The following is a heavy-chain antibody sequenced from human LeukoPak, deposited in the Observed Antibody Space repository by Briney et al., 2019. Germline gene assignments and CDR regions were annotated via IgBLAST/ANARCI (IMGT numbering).Heavy chain of an antibody. CDR3: ARDRYSNYADY. CDR2: IIPIFGTA. Sequence: ASVKVSCKASGGTFSSYAISWVRQAPGQGLEWMGGIIPIFGTANYAQKLQGRVTMTTDTSTSTAYMELRSLRSDDTAVYYCARDRYSNYADYWGQGTLVTVSS. CDR1: GGTFSSYA. J-gene: IGHJ4*02. D-gene: IGHD4-11*01. V-gene: IGHV1-69*05.